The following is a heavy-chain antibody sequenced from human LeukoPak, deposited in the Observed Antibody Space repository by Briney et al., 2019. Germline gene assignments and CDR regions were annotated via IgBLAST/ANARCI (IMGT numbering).Heavy chain of an antibody. V-gene: IGHV4-59*01. CDR1: GGSISSYY. Sequence: SETLSLTCTVSGGSISSYYWSWIRQPPGKGLEWIGYIYYSGSTNYNPSLKSRVTISVDTSKNQFSLKLSSVTAADTAVYYCARSYYYGSGSYYNPYWYFDLWGRGTLVTVSS. D-gene: IGHD3-10*01. CDR2: IYYSGST. CDR3: ARSYYYGSGSYYNPYWYFDL. J-gene: IGHJ2*01.